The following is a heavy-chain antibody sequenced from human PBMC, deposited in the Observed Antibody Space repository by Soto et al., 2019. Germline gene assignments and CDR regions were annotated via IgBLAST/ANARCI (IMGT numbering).Heavy chain of an antibody. Sequence: QITLNESGPAPVKPRQTLTLTCTFSGFSLTTSGVGVGWIRQSPGRAPEWLALIYWDDDKRDSPSLKSRLTIKQYASKNQVVLTMADLDPADTATYYCAHRVLRTVFVFVTTTAIYFDFWGQGTPVAVSS. J-gene: IGHJ4*02. CDR2: IYWDDDK. CDR3: AHRVLRTVFVFVTTTAIYFDF. CDR1: GFSLTTSGVG. D-gene: IGHD3-3*01. V-gene: IGHV2-5*02.